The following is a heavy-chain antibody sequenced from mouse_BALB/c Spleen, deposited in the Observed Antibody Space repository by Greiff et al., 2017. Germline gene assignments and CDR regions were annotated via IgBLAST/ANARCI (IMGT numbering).Heavy chain of an antibody. V-gene: IGHV5-6-5*01. CDR2: ISSGGST. Sequence: EVKLVESGGGLVKPGGSLKLSCAASGFTFSSYAMSWVRQTPEKRLEWVASISSGGSTYYPDSVKGRFTISRDNARNILYLQMSSLRSEDTAMYYCARVGTVVAFDYWGQGTTLTVSS. D-gene: IGHD1-1*01. J-gene: IGHJ2*01. CDR1: GFTFSSYA. CDR3: ARVGTVVAFDY.